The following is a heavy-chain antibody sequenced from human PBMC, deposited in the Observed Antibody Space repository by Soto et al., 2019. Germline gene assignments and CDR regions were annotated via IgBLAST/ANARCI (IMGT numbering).Heavy chain of an antibody. CDR3: ARSPRSGGNYYYAMDV. J-gene: IGHJ6*02. Sequence: SVKDWFKAAGYTFTNYARHWVRQAPVQRLEWMGWINAGNGNTIYSQKFQGRVTITRDTSANTAYMELSSMGSEDTTVYYCARSPRSGGNYYYAMDVWGQGTPVTGPS. D-gene: IGHD3-3*01. CDR1: GYTFTNYA. CDR2: INAGNGNT. V-gene: IGHV1-3*01.